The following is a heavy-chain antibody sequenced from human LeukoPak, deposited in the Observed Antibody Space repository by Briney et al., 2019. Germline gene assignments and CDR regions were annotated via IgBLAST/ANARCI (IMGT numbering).Heavy chain of an antibody. D-gene: IGHD3-22*01. V-gene: IGHV1-18*01. CDR3: ARLGDGYYYDSSGYPPDY. J-gene: IGHJ4*02. CDR2: ISAYNGNT. CDR1: GYTFTSYG. Sequence: ASVKVSCKASGYTFTSYGISWVRQAPGQGLEWMGWISAYNGNTNYAQKLQGRVTMTTDTSTSTAYMELRSLGSDDTAVYYCARLGDGYYYDSSGYPPDYWGQGTLVTVSS.